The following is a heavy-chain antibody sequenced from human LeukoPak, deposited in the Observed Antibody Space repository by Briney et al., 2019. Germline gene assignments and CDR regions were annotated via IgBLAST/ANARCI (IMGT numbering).Heavy chain of an antibody. D-gene: IGHD5-18*01. CDR3: ARGWVDTAARPYYYYGMDV. Sequence: GASVTVSCTASGYTFTSYDINWVRQAAGQGLEWMGWMNPNSGNAGYAQKFQGRVTMTRNTSISTAYMELSSLRSEDTAVYYCARGWVDTAARPYYYYGMDVWGQGTTVTVSS. CDR2: MNPNSGNA. J-gene: IGHJ6*02. V-gene: IGHV1-8*01. CDR1: GYTFTSYD.